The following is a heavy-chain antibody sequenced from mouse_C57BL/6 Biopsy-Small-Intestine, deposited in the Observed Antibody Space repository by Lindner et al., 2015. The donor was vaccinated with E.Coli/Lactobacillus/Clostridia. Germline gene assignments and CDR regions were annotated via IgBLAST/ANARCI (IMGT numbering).Heavy chain of an antibody. J-gene: IGHJ2*01. CDR3: ARRTSSGFDY. CDR2: IYPGGGYT. CDR1: GYTFTNYW. D-gene: IGHD3-2*02. V-gene: IGHV1-63*01. Sequence: VQLQESGAELVRPGTSVKMSCKASGYTFTNYWIGWAKQRPGQGLEWIGDIYPGGGYTNYNEKFKGKATLTADKSSSTAYMQFSSLTSEDSAIYYCARRTSSGFDYWGQGTTLTVSS.